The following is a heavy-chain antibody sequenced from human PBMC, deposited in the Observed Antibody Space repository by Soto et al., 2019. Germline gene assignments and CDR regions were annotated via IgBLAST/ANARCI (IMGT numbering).Heavy chain of an antibody. Sequence: EVQLVESGGGLFQPGGSLRLSFAASGFTFSIYWMHWVRQAPGRGLEWVSRINTDGSSTVYPDSVKGRFTISRDNAKNTLYVQMTSLRAEDTAVYYCTRGLENYSYFDYWGQGILVTVSS. D-gene: IGHD1-7*01. V-gene: IGHV3-74*01. J-gene: IGHJ4*02. CDR1: GFTFSIYW. CDR2: INTDGSST. CDR3: TRGLENYSYFDY.